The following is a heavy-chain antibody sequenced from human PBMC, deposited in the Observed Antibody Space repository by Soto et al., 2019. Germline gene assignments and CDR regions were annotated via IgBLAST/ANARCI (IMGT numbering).Heavy chain of an antibody. Sequence: QVQLVQSGAEVKKPGSSVKVSCKASGGTFSSYTISWVRQAPGQGLEWMGRIIPILGIANYAQKFQGRVTITADKSTSTAYMELSSLRSEDTAVYYCAQYCSSTSCYDVGDAFDIWGQGTMVTVSS. CDR2: IIPILGIA. CDR3: AQYCSSTSCYDVGDAFDI. J-gene: IGHJ3*02. CDR1: GGTFSSYT. D-gene: IGHD2-2*01. V-gene: IGHV1-69*02.